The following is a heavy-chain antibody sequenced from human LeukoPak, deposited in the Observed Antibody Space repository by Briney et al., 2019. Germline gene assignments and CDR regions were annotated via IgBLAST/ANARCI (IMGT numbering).Heavy chain of an antibody. J-gene: IGHJ4*02. CDR2: IYYSGST. CDR1: GGSISSSSYY. CDR3: GSYYDSSGYIDY. D-gene: IGHD3-22*01. Sequence: PSETLSLTCTVSGGSISSSSYYWGWIRQPPGKGLEWTGSIYYSGSTYYNPSLKSRVTISVDTSKNQFSLKLSSVTAADTAVYYCGSYYDSSGYIDYWGQGTLVTVSS. V-gene: IGHV4-39*01.